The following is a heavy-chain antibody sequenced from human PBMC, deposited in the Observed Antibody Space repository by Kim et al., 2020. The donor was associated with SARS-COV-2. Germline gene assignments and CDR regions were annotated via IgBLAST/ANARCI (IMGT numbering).Heavy chain of an antibody. V-gene: IGHV3-7*01. CDR2: IKQDGSEK. D-gene: IGHD6-19*01. CDR3: ARETYSSGWSHYYYGMDV. J-gene: IGHJ6*02. Sequence: GGSLRLSCAASGFTFSSYWMSWVRQAPGKGLEWVANIKQDGSEKYYVDSVKGRFTISRDNAKNSLYLQMNSLRAEDTAVYYCARETYSSGWSHYYYGMDVWGQGTTVTVSS. CDR1: GFTFSSYW.